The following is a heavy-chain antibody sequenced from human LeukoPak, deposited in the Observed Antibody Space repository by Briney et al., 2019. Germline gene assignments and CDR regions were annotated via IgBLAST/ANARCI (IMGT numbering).Heavy chain of an antibody. D-gene: IGHD3-3*01. V-gene: IGHV3-23*01. CDR1: GFTFSSYA. Sequence: GGSLRLSCAASGFTFSSYAMSWVRQAPGKGLEWVSATSGSGGSTYYADSVKGRFTISRDNSKNTLYLQMNSLRAEDTAVYYCAKAHYDFWSGYWVFDYRGQGTLVTVSS. J-gene: IGHJ4*02. CDR2: TSGSGGST. CDR3: AKAHYDFWSGYWVFDY.